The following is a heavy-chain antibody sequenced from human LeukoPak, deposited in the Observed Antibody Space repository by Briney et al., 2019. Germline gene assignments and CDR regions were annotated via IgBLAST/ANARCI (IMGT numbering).Heavy chain of an antibody. CDR3: TRVGYIDEGIDY. D-gene: IGHD5-24*01. CDR2: IKQDGSKK. J-gene: IGHJ4*02. CDR1: GFPFSSYW. V-gene: IGHV3-7*04. Sequence: GGSLRLSCVASGFPFSSYWMTWVRQAPGKGLEWVANIKQDGSKKSYVDSVKGRFTISRDNVKNSLYLQMNSLRAEDTAIYYCTRVGYIDEGIDYGGQGPLVTVSS.